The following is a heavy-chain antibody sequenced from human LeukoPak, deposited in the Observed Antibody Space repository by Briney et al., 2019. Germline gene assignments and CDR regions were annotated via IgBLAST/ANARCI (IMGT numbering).Heavy chain of an antibody. CDR1: GYTLTSYA. V-gene: IGHV1-8*03. CDR2: MYPNSGET. Sequence: ASVKVSCTASGYTLTSYAITWVRQASGQGLEWMGWMYPNSGETGYAQKFQGRVTITRNTCLSTTYTGLSSLRTEDTAVYSWSREYHQYEVWSGYYSGRVLRFDYRGQGTLVTVSS. J-gene: IGHJ4*02. CDR3: SREYHQYEVWSGYYSGRVLRFDY. D-gene: IGHD3-3*01.